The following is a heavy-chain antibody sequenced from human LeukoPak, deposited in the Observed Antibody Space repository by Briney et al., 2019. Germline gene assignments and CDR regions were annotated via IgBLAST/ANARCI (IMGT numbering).Heavy chain of an antibody. V-gene: IGHV3-53*01. CDR1: GFTVSNNY. CDR3: IRDFRSADL. Sequence: PGGSLRLSCAASGFTVSNNYMSWVRQAPGKGLEWVSVIYSGGSTYYADSVKGRFTVSRDNSKNTVYLEMNSLSVEDTATYYCIRDFRSADLWGQGTLVTVTS. J-gene: IGHJ5*02. CDR2: IYSGGST.